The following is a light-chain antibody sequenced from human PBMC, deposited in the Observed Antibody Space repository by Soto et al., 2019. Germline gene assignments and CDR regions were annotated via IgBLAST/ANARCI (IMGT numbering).Light chain of an antibody. CDR1: QGITNY. CDR2: AAY. CDR3: QRYNSAPFT. V-gene: IGKV1-27*01. Sequence: DIQMTQSPSSLSASVGDRVTITCRASQGITNYLAWYQQKPGKVPKLLISAAYTLQSGVPPRFSGSGSGTDFTLTISSLQPEDVATYYCQRYNSAPFTLGPGTRVDI. J-gene: IGKJ3*01.